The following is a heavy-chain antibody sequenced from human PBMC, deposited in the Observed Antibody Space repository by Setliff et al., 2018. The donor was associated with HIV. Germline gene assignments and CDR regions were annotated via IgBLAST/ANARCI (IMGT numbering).Heavy chain of an antibody. CDR3: AAWGPRYSYAPYFFDS. Sequence: PSETLSLTCTVYGASISNSNSYWGWIRQPPGKRLEWLGSIYYGGSTSYNPSLSSRLTISVDTSKNQVSLRLSSVTAADTAVYYCAAWGPRYSYAPYFFDSWGQGTLVTVSS. CDR1: GASISNSNSY. D-gene: IGHD5-18*01. J-gene: IGHJ4*02. V-gene: IGHV4-39*01. CDR2: IYYGGST.